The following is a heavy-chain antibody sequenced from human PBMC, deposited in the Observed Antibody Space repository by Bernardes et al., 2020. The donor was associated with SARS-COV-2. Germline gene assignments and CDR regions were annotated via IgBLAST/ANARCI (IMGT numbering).Heavy chain of an antibody. CDR3: ATGGTGNSAPGMDV. CDR1: GFTFSNYW. D-gene: IGHD5-18*01. CDR2: INTDGRA. V-gene: IGHV3-74*01. J-gene: IGHJ6*02. Sequence: GALRLSCAASGFTFSNYWMHWGRQAPGEGLVWVSRINTDGRADYADSVRGRFTISRDNAKNTLYLQMNSLRVEDTAVYYCATGGTGNSAPGMDVWGLGTTVTVSS.